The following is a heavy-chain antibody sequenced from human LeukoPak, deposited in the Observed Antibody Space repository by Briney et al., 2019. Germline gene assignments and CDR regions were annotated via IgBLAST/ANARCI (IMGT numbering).Heavy chain of an antibody. Sequence: PSETLSLTCTVSGGSISSSSYYWGWIRQPPGKGLEWIGSIYYSGSTYYNPSLKSRVTISVDTSKSQFSLKLSSVTAADTAVYYCAREVAGTFDYWGQGTLVTVSS. CDR1: GGSISSSSYY. CDR3: AREVAGTFDY. V-gene: IGHV4-39*07. D-gene: IGHD6-19*01. CDR2: IYYSGST. J-gene: IGHJ4*02.